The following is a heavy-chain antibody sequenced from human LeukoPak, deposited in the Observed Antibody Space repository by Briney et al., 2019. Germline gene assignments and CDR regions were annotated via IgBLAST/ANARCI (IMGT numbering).Heavy chain of an antibody. Sequence: QPGGSLRLSCAASGFTFDDYAMHWVRQAPGKGLEWVSGISWNSGSIGYADSVKGRFTISRDNAKSSLYLQMNSLRAEDTAVYYCAREIIGGASFLDYWGQGTLVTVSS. CDR3: AREIIGGASFLDY. J-gene: IGHJ4*02. D-gene: IGHD1-26*01. CDR1: GFTFDDYA. CDR2: ISWNSGSI. V-gene: IGHV3-9*01.